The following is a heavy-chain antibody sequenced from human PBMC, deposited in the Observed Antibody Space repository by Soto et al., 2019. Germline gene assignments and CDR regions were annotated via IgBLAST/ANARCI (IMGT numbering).Heavy chain of an antibody. CDR2: IYSGGST. V-gene: IGHV3-66*01. CDR1: GFTVSSNY. Sequence: EVQLVESGGGLVQPGGSLRLSCAASGFTVSSNYMSWVRQAPGKGLEWVSVIYSGGSTYYADSVKGRFTISRDNSKNTLYLQMNSLGAEDTALYYCARGGEQWLVLGAFDIWGQGTMVTVSS. J-gene: IGHJ3*02. D-gene: IGHD6-19*01. CDR3: ARGGEQWLVLGAFDI.